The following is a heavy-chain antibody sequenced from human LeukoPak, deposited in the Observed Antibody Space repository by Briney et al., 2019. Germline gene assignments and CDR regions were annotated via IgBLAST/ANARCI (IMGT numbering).Heavy chain of an antibody. Sequence: PSETLSLTCTVSGGSISSSSYYWGWIRQPPGKGLEWIASIYYTGSTYYNPSLKSRVTISVDTSKNQFSLKLISVTAADTAVYYCARDDYSSSYYDTDAFDIWGQGTRVTVSS. D-gene: IGHD6-13*01. V-gene: IGHV4-39*07. CDR3: ARDDYSSSYYDTDAFDI. J-gene: IGHJ3*02. CDR2: IYYTGST. CDR1: GGSISSSSYY.